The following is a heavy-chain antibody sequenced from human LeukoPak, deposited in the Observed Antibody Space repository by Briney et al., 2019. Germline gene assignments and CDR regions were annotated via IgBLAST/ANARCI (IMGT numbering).Heavy chain of an antibody. J-gene: IGHJ4*02. CDR3: AREYSSSWYNFDY. CDR1: RYTFTIYG. D-gene: IGHD6-13*01. CDR2: ISAYNGNT. V-gene: IGHV1-18*01. Sequence: ASVNVSFKASRYTFTIYGISWVRPAPGQGGGWMGWISAYNGNTNYAQKLQGRVTMTTDTSTSTDYMELRSLRSDDTAVYYCAREYSSSWYNFDYWGQGTLVTVSS.